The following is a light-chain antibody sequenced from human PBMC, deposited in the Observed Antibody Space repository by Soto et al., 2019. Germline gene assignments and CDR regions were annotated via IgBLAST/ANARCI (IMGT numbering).Light chain of an antibody. V-gene: IGLV2-14*03. CDR3: SSYTSSTTRVV. J-gene: IGLJ2*01. Sequence: QSALTQPASMSGSPGQSITISCTGTSSDVGGYNYVSWYQQHPGKAPKVMIYDVSKRPSGVSNRFSGSKSGNTASLTISGLQVEDEADYYCSSYTSSTTRVVFGGGTKLTVL. CDR1: SSDVGGYNY. CDR2: DVS.